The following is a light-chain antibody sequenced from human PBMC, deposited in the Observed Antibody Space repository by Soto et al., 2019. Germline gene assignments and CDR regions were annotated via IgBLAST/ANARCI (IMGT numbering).Light chain of an antibody. CDR3: CSYAGSRTFV. J-gene: IGLJ3*02. V-gene: IGLV2-23*01. CDR2: EGT. Sequence: QSALTQPRSVSGSPGQSITVSCTGTSSDVGAYNLVSWYQQHPGKAPRLIIYEGTKRPSGISHRFSGSKSDNTASLTISGLRAEDEAHYHCCSYAGSRTFVFGGGTKLTVL. CDR1: SSDVGAYNL.